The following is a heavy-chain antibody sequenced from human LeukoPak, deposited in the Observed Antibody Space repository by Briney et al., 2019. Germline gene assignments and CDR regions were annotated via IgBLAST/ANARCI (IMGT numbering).Heavy chain of an antibody. J-gene: IGHJ6*03. CDR2: IWYDGSNK. V-gene: IGHV3-33*06. D-gene: IGHD3-3*01. CDR1: GFTFSSYG. Sequence: GGSLRLSCAASGFTFSSYGMHWVRQAPGKGLEWVAVIWYDGSNKYYADSVKGRFTISRDNSKNTLYLQMNSLRAEDTAVYYCAKEECYDFWSGYPPQTTYYYYYMDVWGKGTTVTVSS. CDR3: AKEECYDFWSGYPPQTTYYYYYMDV.